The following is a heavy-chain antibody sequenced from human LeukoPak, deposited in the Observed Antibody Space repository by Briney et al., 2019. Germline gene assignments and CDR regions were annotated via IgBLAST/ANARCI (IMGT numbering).Heavy chain of an antibody. CDR3: ASSHYYGSGGFDY. V-gene: IGHV4-59*08. D-gene: IGHD3-10*01. J-gene: IGHJ4*02. CDR2: IYYSGST. Sequence: PSETLSLTCTVSGGSISSYYWSWIRQPPGKGLEWIGYIYYSGSTNYNPSLKSRVTISVDTSKNQFSLKLSSVTAADTAVYYCASSHYYGSGGFDYWGQGTLVTVSS. CDR1: GGSISSYY.